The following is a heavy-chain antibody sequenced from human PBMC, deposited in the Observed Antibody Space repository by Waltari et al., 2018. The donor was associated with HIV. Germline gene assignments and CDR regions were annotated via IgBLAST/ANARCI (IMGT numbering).Heavy chain of an antibody. Sequence: VDLLESGGGLVQPGGSLRLSCVGSGFTFPTYPMRWVRQAPGKVGGGGGASRDRRSTTLYPDTLKVSFNSSRDNSKNTFYLQIDSLRADDTAFYYCAKPRMEYAIRDFFFGLDVWGQGTTVTVSS. CDR3: AKPRMEYAIRDFFFGLDV. J-gene: IGHJ6*02. CDR1: GFTFPTYP. CDR2: SRDRRSTT. V-gene: IGHV3-23*01. D-gene: IGHD2-8*01.